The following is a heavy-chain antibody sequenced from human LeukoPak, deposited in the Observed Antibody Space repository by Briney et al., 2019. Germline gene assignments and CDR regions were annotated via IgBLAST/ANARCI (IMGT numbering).Heavy chain of an antibody. D-gene: IGHD6-13*01. CDR1: GGSFSGYY. CDR2: INHSGST. J-gene: IGHJ3*02. CDR3: ARFSPYSSSLDDLRAFDI. V-gene: IGHV4-34*01. Sequence: SETLSLTCAVYGGSFSGYYWSWIRQPPGKGLEWIGEINHSGSTNYNPSLKSRVTISVDTSKNQFSLKLSSVTAADTAVYYCARFSPYSSSLDDLRAFDIWGQGTMVTVSS.